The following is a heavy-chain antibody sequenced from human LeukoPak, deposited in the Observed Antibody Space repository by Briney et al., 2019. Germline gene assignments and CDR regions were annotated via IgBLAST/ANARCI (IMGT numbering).Heavy chain of an antibody. V-gene: IGHV3-23*01. J-gene: IGHJ6*03. CDR1: GFTFTNEA. Sequence: GDSLRLSCAVSGFTFTNEAMGWVRQLRGGGLEWVSTISPGGGTTYYAESMKGRFTISRDNSKSTLYLQMNSLRAEDTAVYYCAKDGLGGSYVPPYYMDVWGKGTTVTVSS. D-gene: IGHD1-26*01. CDR2: ISPGGGTT. CDR3: AKDGLGGSYVPPYYMDV.